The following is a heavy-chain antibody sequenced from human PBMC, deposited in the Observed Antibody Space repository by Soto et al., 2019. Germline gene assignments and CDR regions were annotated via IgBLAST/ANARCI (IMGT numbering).Heavy chain of an antibody. CDR3: VRDLTGSGDY. D-gene: IGHD3-10*01. CDR1: VVSTTSDY. Sequence: SETLSLTCTFSVVSTTSDYWSCIRQPPGKGLEWLGYIFHSLGAKYNPSLGSRGTISLDTSKNQLSLSLRSVTAADTAIYFCVRDLTGSGDYWGQGTLVIVSS. J-gene: IGHJ4*02. V-gene: IGHV4-59*01. CDR2: IFHSLGA.